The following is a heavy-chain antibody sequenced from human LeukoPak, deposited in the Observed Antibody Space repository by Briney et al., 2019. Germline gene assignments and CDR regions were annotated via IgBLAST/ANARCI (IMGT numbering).Heavy chain of an antibody. CDR3: ATAGNYRFDY. V-gene: IGHV3-74*01. CDR2: INPDGSTI. Sequence: GGSLRLPCAASGFTFSNYWVHWVRQAPGKGLVWVSRINPDGSTINYADSVKGRFTISRDNAKNTLYLQMNSLRAEDTAVYYCATAGNYRFDYWGQGTLVTVSS. CDR1: GFTFSNYW. D-gene: IGHD1-7*01. J-gene: IGHJ4*02.